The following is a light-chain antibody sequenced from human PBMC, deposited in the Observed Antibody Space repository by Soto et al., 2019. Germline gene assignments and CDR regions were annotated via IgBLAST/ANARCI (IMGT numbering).Light chain of an antibody. V-gene: IGLV2-14*03. CDR1: SSDVGGYNY. CDR2: DVR. CDR3: SSLTSSTXYV. J-gene: IGLJ1*01. Sequence: SVLTQPASVSGSPGQSITISCTGTSSDVGGYNYVSWYQQHPGKAPKLLIYDVRSRPSGVSNRFSGSKSGNTASLTISGLQAEDEADYYCSSLTSSTXYVFGTGTKVTVL.